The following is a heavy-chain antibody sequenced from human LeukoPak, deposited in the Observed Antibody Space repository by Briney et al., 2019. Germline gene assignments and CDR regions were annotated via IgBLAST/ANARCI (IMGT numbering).Heavy chain of an antibody. CDR2: IYYSGST. V-gene: IGHV4-31*03. D-gene: IGHD2-21*02. CDR1: GGSINYYY. J-gene: IGHJ4*02. Sequence: SETLSLTCTVSGGSINYYYWMWIRQHPGKGLEWIGYIYYSGSTYYNPSLKSRVTISVDTSKNQFSLKLSSVTAADTAVYYCARAVVVTAIIDYWGQGTLVTVSS. CDR3: ARAVVVTAIIDY.